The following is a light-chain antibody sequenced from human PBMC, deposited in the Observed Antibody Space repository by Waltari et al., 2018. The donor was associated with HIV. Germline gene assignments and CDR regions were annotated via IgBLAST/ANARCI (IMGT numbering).Light chain of an antibody. J-gene: IGKJ2*01. V-gene: IGKV3-20*01. Sequence: FTHSPGPLSLSPGARATLVCRSSQPVVAYISWYEHTSGHPPRLHTYGTSFSSPAVPDRFFASASSTDFTLTITSLLPEDFSVYYCQRYYSSPPFTFGQGTSLEI. CDR3: QRYYSSPPFT. CDR2: GTS. CDR1: QPVVAY.